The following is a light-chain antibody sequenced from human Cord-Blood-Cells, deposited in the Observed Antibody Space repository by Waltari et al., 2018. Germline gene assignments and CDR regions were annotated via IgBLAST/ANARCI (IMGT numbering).Light chain of an antibody. Sequence: QCALSQSASVSGSPGQSITISCTRTSSDVGRYNLVSWYQQPPDKAPKHRIYEGSKRHSVVSNRFSGCQSGNTAALTLSGLQAEDDADYCCCSDAGSSTLVFGAGTMLTVL. CDR1: SSDVGRYNL. CDR2: EGS. CDR3: CSDAGSSTLV. J-gene: IGLJ3*02. V-gene: IGLV2-23*01.